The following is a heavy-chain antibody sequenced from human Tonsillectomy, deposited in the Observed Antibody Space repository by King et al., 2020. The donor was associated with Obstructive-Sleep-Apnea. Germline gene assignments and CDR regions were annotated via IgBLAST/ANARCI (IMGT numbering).Heavy chain of an antibody. CDR1: GGSISSSSYY. Sequence: PLQESGPGLVKPSETLSLTCTVSGGSISSSSYYWGWIRQPPGKGLEWIGSIYYSGSTYYNPSLKSRVTISVDTSKNQFSLKLSSVTAADTAVYYCARLEDGGAVAGTSFDYWGQGTLVTVSS. J-gene: IGHJ4*02. V-gene: IGHV4-39*01. CDR3: ARLEDGGAVAGTSFDY. CDR2: IYYSGST. D-gene: IGHD6-19*01.